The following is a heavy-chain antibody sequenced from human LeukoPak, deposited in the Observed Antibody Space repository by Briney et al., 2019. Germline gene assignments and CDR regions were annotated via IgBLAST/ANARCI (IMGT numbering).Heavy chain of an antibody. V-gene: IGHV3-23*01. CDR3: AAVVTARYYFDY. J-gene: IGHJ4*02. CDR1: GFTFSSYA. CDR2: ISGSGGST. D-gene: IGHD2-21*02. Sequence: GGSLRLSCAASGFTFSSYAMSWVRQAPGKGLEWVSAISGSGGSTYYADSVKGRFTISRDNSKNTLYLQMNSLRAEDTAVYYCAAVVTARYYFDYWGQGTLVTVSS.